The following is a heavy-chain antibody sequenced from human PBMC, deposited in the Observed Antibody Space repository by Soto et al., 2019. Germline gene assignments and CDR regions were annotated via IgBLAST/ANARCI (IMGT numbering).Heavy chain of an antibody. Sequence: GGSLRLSCVASEFTFSSHWMSWVRQAPGKGLEWVANINQDGSENYYVDSVKGRFTIPRDNAKNSLYLQMNSLRADDTAVYYCARETNLDYWGQGTLVTVSS. CDR3: ARETNLDY. CDR1: EFTFSSHW. D-gene: IGHD1-1*01. J-gene: IGHJ4*02. V-gene: IGHV3-7*01. CDR2: INQDGSEN.